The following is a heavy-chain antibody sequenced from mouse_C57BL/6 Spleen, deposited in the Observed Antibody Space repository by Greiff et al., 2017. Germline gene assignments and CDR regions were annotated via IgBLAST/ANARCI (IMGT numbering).Heavy chain of an antibody. CDR1: GYTFTDYN. J-gene: IGHJ1*03. CDR2: INPNNGGT. V-gene: IGHV1-22*01. CDR3: ARDYGSSYGYFDV. Sequence: VQLQQSGPELVKPGASVKMSCKASGYTFTDYNMHWVKQSHGKSLEWIGYINPNNGGTSYNQKFKGKATLTVNKPSSTAYMELRSLTSEDSAVYYCARDYGSSYGYFDVWGTGTTVTVSS. D-gene: IGHD1-1*01.